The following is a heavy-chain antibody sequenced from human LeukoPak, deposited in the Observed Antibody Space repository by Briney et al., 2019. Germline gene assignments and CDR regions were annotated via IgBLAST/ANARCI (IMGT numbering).Heavy chain of an antibody. CDR3: ARALSGSNYYMDV. CDR2: INPNSGGT. J-gene: IGHJ6*03. Sequence: ASVKVSCKASGYTFTGYYMHWVRQAPGQGLEWMGWINPNSGGTNYAQKFQGRVTMTRDTSISTAYMELSRLRSDDTAVYYCARALSGSNYYMDVWGKGTMVTVSS. V-gene: IGHV1-2*02. D-gene: IGHD3-22*01. CDR1: GYTFTGYY.